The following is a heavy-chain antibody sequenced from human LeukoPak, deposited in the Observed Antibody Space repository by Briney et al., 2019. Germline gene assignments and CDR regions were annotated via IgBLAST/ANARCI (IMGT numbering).Heavy chain of an antibody. J-gene: IGHJ4*02. Sequence: ASVKVSCKASGGTFSSYAISWVRQAPGQGLEWMGGIIPIFGTANYAQKFQGRVTITADESTSTAYMELSSLRSEDTAVYYCARDSGQGGYNSEIDYWGQGTLVTVSS. D-gene: IGHD5-24*01. V-gene: IGHV1-69*13. CDR3: ARDSGQGGYNSEIDY. CDR2: IIPIFGTA. CDR1: GGTFSSYA.